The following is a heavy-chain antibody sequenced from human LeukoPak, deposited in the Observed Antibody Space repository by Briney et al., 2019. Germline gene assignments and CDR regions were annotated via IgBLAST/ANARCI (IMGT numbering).Heavy chain of an antibody. Sequence: SVKVSCKASGGTFSSYAISWVRQAPGQGLERMGRIIPILGIANYAQKFQGRVTITADKSTSTAYMELSSLRSEDTAVYYCAPSRAAAGTNWFDPWGQGTLVTVSS. J-gene: IGHJ5*02. CDR2: IIPILGIA. CDR3: APSRAAAGTNWFDP. CDR1: GGTFSSYA. V-gene: IGHV1-69*04. D-gene: IGHD6-13*01.